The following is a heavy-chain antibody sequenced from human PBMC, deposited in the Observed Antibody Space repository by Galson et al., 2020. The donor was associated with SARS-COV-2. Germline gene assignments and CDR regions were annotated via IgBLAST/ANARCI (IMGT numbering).Heavy chain of an antibody. V-gene: IGHV3-21*01. Sequence: GESLKISCAASGFTFNSYSINWVRQAPGKGLEWVTYISSSSTNIYYADSVKGRFTISRDNARNSLYLEMNSLRVEDTAVYYCARDASWAMFAMYVWGQGTTVTVAS. CDR1: GFTFNSYS. J-gene: IGHJ6*02. D-gene: IGHD3-10*02. CDR3: ARDASWAMFAMYV. CDR2: ISSSSTNI.